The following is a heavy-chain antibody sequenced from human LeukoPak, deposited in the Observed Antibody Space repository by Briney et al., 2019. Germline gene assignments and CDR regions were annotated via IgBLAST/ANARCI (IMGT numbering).Heavy chain of an antibody. D-gene: IGHD2-21*01. CDR2: IYYSGST. CDR3: ARRRAIYYFDY. CDR1: GGPISSDHYY. J-gene: IGHJ4*02. Sequence: TTSETLSLTCTVSGGPISSDHYYWGWIRQPPGKGLEWIASIYYSGSTYYNPSLKSRVTISVDTSKNQFFLNLRSVTAADTAVYYCARRRAIYYFDYWGQGTLVTVSS. V-gene: IGHV4-39*01.